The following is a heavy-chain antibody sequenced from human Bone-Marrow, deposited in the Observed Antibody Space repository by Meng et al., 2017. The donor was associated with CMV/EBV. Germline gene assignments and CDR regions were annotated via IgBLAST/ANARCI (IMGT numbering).Heavy chain of an antibody. CDR3: ASPLSGSPYYYYYGMDV. V-gene: IGHV1-69*05. CDR1: GGTFSSYA. Sequence: SVKVSCKVSGGTFSSYAISWVRQAPGQGLEWMGGIIPIFGTANYAQKFQGRVTITTDESTSTAYMELSSLRSEDTAVYYCASPLSGSPYYYYYGMDVWGQGTTVTVSS. CDR2: IIPIFGTA. D-gene: IGHD2/OR15-2a*01. J-gene: IGHJ6*01.